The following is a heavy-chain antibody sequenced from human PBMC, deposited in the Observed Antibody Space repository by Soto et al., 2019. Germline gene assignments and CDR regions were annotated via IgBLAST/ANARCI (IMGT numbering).Heavy chain of an antibody. V-gene: IGHV1-18*01. CDR3: ARFASSGWFDFDF. CDR1: GYSFTTYG. CDR2: ISVYNGNT. Sequence: ASVKVSCKASGYSFTTYGISWVRQAPGQGLEWMGWISVYNGNTKYAQRVQDRVTVTADIPTSTGYMELRGLRSDDTAVYYCARFASSGWFDFDFWGQGTLVTVSS. D-gene: IGHD6-19*01. J-gene: IGHJ4*02.